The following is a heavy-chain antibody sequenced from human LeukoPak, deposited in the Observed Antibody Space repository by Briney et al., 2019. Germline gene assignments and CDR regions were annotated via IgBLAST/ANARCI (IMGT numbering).Heavy chain of an antibody. Sequence: PSETLSLTCTVSGGSISSGSYYWSWIRQPAGKGLEWIGRIYTSGSTNYNPSLKSRVTISVDTSKNQFSLKLSSVTAADTAVYYCAGLISSGWYAGRDYWGQGTLVTVSS. D-gene: IGHD6-19*01. V-gene: IGHV4-61*02. CDR1: GGSISSGSYY. CDR2: IYTSGST. CDR3: AGLISSGWYAGRDY. J-gene: IGHJ4*02.